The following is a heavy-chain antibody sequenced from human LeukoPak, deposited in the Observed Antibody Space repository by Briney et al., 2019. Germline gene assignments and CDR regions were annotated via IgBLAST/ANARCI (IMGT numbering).Heavy chain of an antibody. J-gene: IGHJ4*02. CDR1: GGSISSSSYY. CDR3: ARRKNAGWFVY. V-gene: IGHV4-39*07. D-gene: IGHD2-15*01. Sequence: SETLSLTCTVSGGSISSSSYYWGWIRQPPGKGLEWIGSIYYSGSTYYNPSLKSRVTISVDTSKNQFSLKLSSVTAADTAVYYCARRKNAGWFVYWGQGTLVTVSS. CDR2: IYYSGST.